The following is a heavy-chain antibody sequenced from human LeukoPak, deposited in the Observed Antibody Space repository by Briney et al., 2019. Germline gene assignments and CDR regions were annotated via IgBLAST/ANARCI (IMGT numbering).Heavy chain of an antibody. CDR1: GGTFSSYA. CDR2: IIPILGTA. J-gene: IGHJ5*02. Sequence: SVKVSCKASGGTFSSYAISWVRQAPGQGLEWMGGIIPILGTANYAQKFQGRVTITTDESTSTAYMELSSLRSEDTAVYYCARACYGGNSLGEGWFDPWGQGTLVTVSS. D-gene: IGHD4-23*01. V-gene: IGHV1-69*05. CDR3: ARACYGGNSLGEGWFDP.